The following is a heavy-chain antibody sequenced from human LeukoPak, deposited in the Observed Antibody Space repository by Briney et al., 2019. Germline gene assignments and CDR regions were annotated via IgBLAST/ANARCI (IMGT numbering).Heavy chain of an antibody. D-gene: IGHD1-26*01. CDR3: ARAKTYSGSYYDAFDI. CDR2: ISSSSYI. CDR1: GFTFSSYS. V-gene: IGHV3-21*01. Sequence: RPGGSLSLSCAASGFTFSSYSMDWVRQAPGKGLEWVSSISSSSYIYYTDSVKGRFTISRDNAENSLYLQMNSLRDEDTAVYYCARAKTYSGSYYDAFDIWGQGTMVTVSS. J-gene: IGHJ3*02.